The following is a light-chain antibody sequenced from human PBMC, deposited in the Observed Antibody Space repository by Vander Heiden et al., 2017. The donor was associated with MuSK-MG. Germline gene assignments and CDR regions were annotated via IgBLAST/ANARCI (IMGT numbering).Light chain of an antibody. J-gene: IGLJ2*01. V-gene: IGLV2-14*03. Sequence: QSALTQPASVSGSPGQSITISCTGTSSDVGGYTDVSWYQQHPGKAPKLMIYDVSNRPSGVSGRFAASKSGNTASLTISGLQAEDEADYFCTSYTSSTTLVFGGGTKLTVL. CDR1: SSDVGGYTD. CDR2: DVS. CDR3: TSYTSSTTLV.